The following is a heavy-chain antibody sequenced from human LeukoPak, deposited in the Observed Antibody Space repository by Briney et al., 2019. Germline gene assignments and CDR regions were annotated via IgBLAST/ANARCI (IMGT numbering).Heavy chain of an antibody. CDR1: GGSFSGYY. V-gene: IGHV4-34*01. CDR2: INHSGST. D-gene: IGHD3-10*01. Sequence: SETLSLTCAVYGGSFSGYYWSWIRQPPGKGLEWIGEINHSGSTNYNPSLKSRVTISVDTSKNQFSLKLSSVTAADTAVYYCARGRVGSITMVRGPGLLYYFDYWGQGTLVTVSS. CDR3: ARGRVGSITMVRGPGLLYYFDY. J-gene: IGHJ4*02.